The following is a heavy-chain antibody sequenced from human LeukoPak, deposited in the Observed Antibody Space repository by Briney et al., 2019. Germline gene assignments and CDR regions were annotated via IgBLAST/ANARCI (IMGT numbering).Heavy chain of an antibody. CDR1: GFTFTNHY. CDR2: TTNTPNAYTT. D-gene: IGHD5-18*01. CDR3: GRDTATAIDY. J-gene: IGHJ4*02. Sequence: GGSLRLSCAASGFTFTNHYMDWFRQAPGMGLEWIARTTNTPNAYTTACAASVRGRFTVSRDDSKSLLHLQMSSLKTDDTAVYYCGRDTATAIDYWGRGTLVTVSS. V-gene: IGHV3-72*01.